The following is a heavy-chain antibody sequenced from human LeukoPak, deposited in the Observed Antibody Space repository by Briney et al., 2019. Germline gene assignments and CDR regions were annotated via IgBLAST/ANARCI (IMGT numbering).Heavy chain of an antibody. CDR2: INPNSGGT. CDR1: GYTFTGYY. Sequence: GASVKVSCKASGYTFTGYYMHWVRQAPGQGLEWMGWINPNSGGTNYAQKFQGWVTMTRDTSISTAYMELSRLRSEDTAVYYCAREDYYDSSGWWDWGQGTLVTVSS. CDR3: AREDYYDSSGWWD. J-gene: IGHJ4*02. V-gene: IGHV1-2*04. D-gene: IGHD3-22*01.